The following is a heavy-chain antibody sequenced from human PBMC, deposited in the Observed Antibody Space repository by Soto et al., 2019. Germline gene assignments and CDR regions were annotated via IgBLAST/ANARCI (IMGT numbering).Heavy chain of an antibody. V-gene: IGHV1-3*01. CDR2: INAGNGNT. CDR1: GYTFTTDY. D-gene: IGHD1-26*01. CDR3: ARGGSLYWYFDL. J-gene: IGHJ2*01. Sequence: APDKVSCKASGYTFTTDYMHWVRQAPGQRLEWMGWINAGNGNTKYSQKFQGRVTITRDTSASTAYMELSSLRSEDTAVYYCARGGSLYWYFDLWGRGTLVTVS.